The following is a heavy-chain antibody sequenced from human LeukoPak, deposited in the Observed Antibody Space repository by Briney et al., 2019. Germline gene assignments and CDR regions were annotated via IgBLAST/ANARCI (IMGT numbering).Heavy chain of an antibody. D-gene: IGHD2-8*01. V-gene: IGHV3-21*01. CDR2: ISSSSSYI. Sequence: GGCLRLACAAYGLTFSSYRMSWVRQAPGKGLEWVASISSSSSYIYYTASVKGRFIISRDNANNSLYLQIHSLRATQPAFYDCARGMSYFDYWGQGTLVTVPS. J-gene: IGHJ4*02. CDR1: GLTFSSYR. CDR3: ARGMSYFDY.